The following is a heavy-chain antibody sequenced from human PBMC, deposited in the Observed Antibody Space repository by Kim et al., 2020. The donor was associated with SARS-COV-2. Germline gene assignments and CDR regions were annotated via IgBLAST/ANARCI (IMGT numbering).Heavy chain of an antibody. Sequence: GGSLRLSCAASGFTVSSNYMSWVRQAPGKGLEWVSVIYSGGSTYYADSVKGRFTISRDNSKNTLYLQMNSLRAEDTAVYYCARVTTYGSGSHWGQGTLVTVSS. D-gene: IGHD3-10*01. J-gene: IGHJ4*02. CDR1: GFTVSSNY. CDR3: ARVTTYGSGSH. CDR2: IYSGGST. V-gene: IGHV3-53*01.